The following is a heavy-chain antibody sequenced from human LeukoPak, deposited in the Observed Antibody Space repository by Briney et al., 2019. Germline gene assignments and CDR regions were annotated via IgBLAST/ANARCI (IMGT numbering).Heavy chain of an antibody. V-gene: IGHV4-59*01. CDR3: AREGYNWNDGYYGMDV. CDR2: IYYSGST. J-gene: IGHJ6*02. D-gene: IGHD1-1*01. CDR1: GGSISSYY. Sequence: SETLSLTCTVSGGSISSYYWSWIRQPPGKGLEWIGYIYYSGSTNYNPSLKSRVTMSVDTSKNQFSLKLSSVTAADTAVYYCAREGYNWNDGYYGMDVWGQGTTVTVSS.